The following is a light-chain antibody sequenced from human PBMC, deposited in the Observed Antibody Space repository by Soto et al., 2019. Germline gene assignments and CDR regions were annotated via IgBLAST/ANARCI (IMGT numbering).Light chain of an antibody. V-gene: IGKV1-6*01. CDR3: LQDYSYPRT. Sequence: AIQMTQSPSSLSASVGDRVIITCRASQAIRTELGWYQQRPGKAPKLLIYGTSNLQSGVPSRFSGSGSGTDFTLTITGLQPEDFAIYYCLQDYSYPRTFGQGTKVDVK. CDR2: GTS. J-gene: IGKJ1*01. CDR1: QAIRTE.